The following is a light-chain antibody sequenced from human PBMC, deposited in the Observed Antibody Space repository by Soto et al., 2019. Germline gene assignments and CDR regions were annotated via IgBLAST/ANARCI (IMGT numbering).Light chain of an antibody. CDR1: QSVSSTY. CDR2: GAS. Sequence: EIVLTQSPGTLSLSPGERATLSCRASQSVSSTYLAWYQQQPGQAPRLLIYGASNRATGIPDRFSASGSGTDFTLTISRLEPEDFAVYYCQQYGSSSWTFGQGTKVEIK. J-gene: IGKJ1*01. V-gene: IGKV3-20*01. CDR3: QQYGSSSWT.